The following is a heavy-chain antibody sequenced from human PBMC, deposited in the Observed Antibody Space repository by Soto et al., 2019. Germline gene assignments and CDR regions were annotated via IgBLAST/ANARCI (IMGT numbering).Heavy chain of an antibody. J-gene: IGHJ4*02. CDR3: ARARRYCSGGDCYQYYFDY. V-gene: IGHV3-7*01. CDR1: EFPFSHYW. CDR2: INQDGSEK. D-gene: IGHD2-15*01. Sequence: PGGSLRLSCAASEFPFSHYWMSWVRQAPGKGLEWVANINQDGSEKYYVDSVKGRFTISRDNAKNSLYVQMNSLRAEETAVYYCARARRYCSGGDCYQYYFDYWALGTLVNVSS.